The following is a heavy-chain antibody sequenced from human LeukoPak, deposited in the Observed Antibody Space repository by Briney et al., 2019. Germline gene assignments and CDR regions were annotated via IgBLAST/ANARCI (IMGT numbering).Heavy chain of an antibody. D-gene: IGHD6-13*01. CDR2: ISYDGSNK. V-gene: IGHV3-30-3*01. J-gene: IGHJ4*02. Sequence: PGRSLRLSCAASGFTFSSYAMHWVRQAPGKGLEWVAVISYDGSNKYYADSVKGRFTISRDNAKNSLYLQMNSLRAEDTAVYYCARLSIAAAGTLNYWGQGTLVTVSS. CDR1: GFTFSSYA. CDR3: ARLSIAAAGTLNY.